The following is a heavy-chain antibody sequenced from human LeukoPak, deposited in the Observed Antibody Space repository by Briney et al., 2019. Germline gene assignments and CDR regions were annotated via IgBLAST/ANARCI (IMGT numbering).Heavy chain of an antibody. D-gene: IGHD3-3*01. Sequence: GASVKVSCKASGYTFTGYYMHWVRQAPGQGLEWMGWINPNSGGTNYAQKFQGRVTMTRDTSISTAYMELSRLRSDDTAVYYCARDPSQLTYYDFWSGSPRGMDVWGQGTTVTVSS. J-gene: IGHJ6*02. CDR3: ARDPSQLTYYDFWSGSPRGMDV. CDR2: INPNSGGT. CDR1: GYTFTGYY. V-gene: IGHV1-2*02.